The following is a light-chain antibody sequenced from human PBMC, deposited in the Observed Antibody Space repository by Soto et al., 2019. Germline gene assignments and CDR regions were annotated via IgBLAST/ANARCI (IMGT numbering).Light chain of an antibody. CDR2: DVN. V-gene: IGLV2-14*01. CDR3: TSWTTSTTMI. Sequence: QSALTQPASVSGSPGQSITISCTGTSSDIGAYNFVSWYQQHPGKAPKLMLYDVNIRPSGVSNRFSGSKSGNTAFLTISGLQAEDEADYYCTSWTTSTTMIFGGGTKVTVL. J-gene: IGLJ2*01. CDR1: SSDIGAYNF.